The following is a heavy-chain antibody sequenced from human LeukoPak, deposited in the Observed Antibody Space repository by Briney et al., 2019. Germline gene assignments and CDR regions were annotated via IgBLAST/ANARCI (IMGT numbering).Heavy chain of an antibody. Sequence: SETLSLTCTVSSGSISSYYWSWIRQPAGKGLEWIGRIYTSGSTNYNPSLKSRVTMSVDTSKNQFSLKLSSVTAADTAVYYCAREAIAVPSYWYFDLWGRGTLVTVSS. CDR1: SGSISSYY. V-gene: IGHV4-4*07. CDR3: AREAIAVPSYWYFDL. D-gene: IGHD6-19*01. J-gene: IGHJ2*01. CDR2: IYTSGST.